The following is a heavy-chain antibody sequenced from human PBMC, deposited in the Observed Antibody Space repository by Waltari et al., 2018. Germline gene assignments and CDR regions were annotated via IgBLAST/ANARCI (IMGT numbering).Heavy chain of an antibody. J-gene: IGHJ4*02. V-gene: IGHV3-30*04. CDR1: GFTFSSYT. Sequence: QVLLVESGGGVVQPGRSLRVSCAASGFTFSSYTMHWVRQAPGKGLELVATISDDGTKKGIADSVRGRFTISRDDSKNTLYLQMNSLRSEDTAVYYWARALSNRWYAYHWGQGTLVTVSS. CDR3: ARALSNRWYAYH. CDR2: ISDDGTKK. D-gene: IGHD6-13*01.